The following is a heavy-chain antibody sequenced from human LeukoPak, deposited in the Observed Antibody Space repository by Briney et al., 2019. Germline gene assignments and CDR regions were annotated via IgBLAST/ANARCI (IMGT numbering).Heavy chain of an antibody. CDR1: GYTFTSYA. D-gene: IGHD5-18*01. Sequence: GASVKVSCKASGYTFTSYAMNWVRQAPGQGLEWMGWINTNTGNPTYAQGFTGRFVFSLDTSVSTAYLQISSLKAKDTAVYYCARDLVDTDQGYFDYWGQGTLVTVSS. J-gene: IGHJ4*02. V-gene: IGHV7-4-1*02. CDR2: INTNTGNP. CDR3: ARDLVDTDQGYFDY.